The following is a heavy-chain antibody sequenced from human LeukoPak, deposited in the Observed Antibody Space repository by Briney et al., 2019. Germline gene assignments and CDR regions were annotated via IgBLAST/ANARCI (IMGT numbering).Heavy chain of an antibody. V-gene: IGHV4-4*02. CDR1: GGSISSSNW. Sequence: PSGTLSLTCAVSGGSISSSNWWSWVRQPPGKGLEWIGEIYHSGSTNYNPSLKRRVTISVDKSKNQFSLKLSSVTAADTAVYYCASGGCSSTSCFPFDYWGQGTLVTVSS. CDR3: ASGGCSSTSCFPFDY. CDR2: IYHSGST. J-gene: IGHJ4*02. D-gene: IGHD2-2*01.